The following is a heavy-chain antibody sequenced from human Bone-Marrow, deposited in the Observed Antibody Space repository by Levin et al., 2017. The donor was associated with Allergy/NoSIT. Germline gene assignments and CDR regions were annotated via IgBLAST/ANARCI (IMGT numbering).Heavy chain of an antibody. Sequence: SETLSLTCNVSGDSVSSSYWSWIRQPPGKGLEWIGFISHTASTNYIPSLKDRVTISVDRSKNQLSLKLTSVTAADTAKYYCARLRGYCTSTSTCADGFDIWGQGTMVTVSS. J-gene: IGHJ3*02. D-gene: IGHD2-8*01. CDR1: GDSVSSSY. CDR3: ARLRGYCTSTSTCADGFDI. V-gene: IGHV4-59*08. CDR2: ISHTAST.